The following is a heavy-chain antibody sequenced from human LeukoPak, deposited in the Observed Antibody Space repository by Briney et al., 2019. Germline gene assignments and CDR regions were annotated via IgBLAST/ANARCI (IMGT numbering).Heavy chain of an antibody. V-gene: IGHV4-31*03. CDR3: ARVRGVIKCNWFDP. J-gene: IGHJ5*02. CDR2: IYYSGST. D-gene: IGHD3-10*01. CDR1: GGSISSGGYY. Sequence: SETLSLTCTVSGGSISSGGYYWSWIRQHPGKGLEWIGYIYYSGSTYYNPSLKSRVTISVDTSKNQFSLKLSSVTAADTAVYYCARVRGVIKCNWFDPWGQGTLVTVSS.